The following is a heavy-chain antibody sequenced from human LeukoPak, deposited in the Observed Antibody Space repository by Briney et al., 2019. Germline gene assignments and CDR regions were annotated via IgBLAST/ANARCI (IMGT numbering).Heavy chain of an antibody. V-gene: IGHV3-23*01. CDR1: GFTFSSYA. J-gene: IGHJ4*02. D-gene: IGHD6-13*01. CDR2: ISGSGGST. CDR3: AHVAGRAAAGTYYFDY. Sequence: GGSLRLSCAASGFTFSSYAMSWVRQAPGKGLEWVSAISGSGGSTYYADSVKGRFTISRDNSKNTLYLQMNSLRAEDTAVYYCAHVAGRAAAGTYYFDYWGQGTLVTVSS.